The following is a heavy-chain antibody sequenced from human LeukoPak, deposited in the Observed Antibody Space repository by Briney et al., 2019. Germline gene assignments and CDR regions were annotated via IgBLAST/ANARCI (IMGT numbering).Heavy chain of an antibody. CDR1: GFTFSGYA. CDR2: ITAGGDSI. Sequence: PGGSLRLSCAASGFTFSGYAMSWVRLAPGEGLEWVSAITAGGDSIYYAESVKGRFTISRDNLKNMVFLQMSTLRAEDTAIYYCAKSHASIWNVYDYWGQGTLVTVSS. D-gene: IGHD6-13*01. V-gene: IGHV3-23*01. CDR3: AKSHASIWNVYDY. J-gene: IGHJ4*02.